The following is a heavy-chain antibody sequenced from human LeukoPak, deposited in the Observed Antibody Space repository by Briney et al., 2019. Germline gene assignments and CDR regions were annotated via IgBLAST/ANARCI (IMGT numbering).Heavy chain of an antibody. CDR3: ARSAGAPDY. CDR2: IDRDGSEK. Sequence: GVSLRLSCAASGFTFTNYWMSWVRQAPGRGLEWVASIDRDGSEKYYGDYVKGRFTISRDNAKNSVFLQMNSLRAEDTAVYFCARSAGAPDYEGQGTLVTVSS. J-gene: IGHJ4*02. CDR1: GFTFTNYW. D-gene: IGHD4/OR15-4a*01. V-gene: IGHV3-7*01.